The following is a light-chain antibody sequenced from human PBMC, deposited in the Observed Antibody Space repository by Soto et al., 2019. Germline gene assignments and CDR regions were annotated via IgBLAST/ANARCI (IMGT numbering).Light chain of an antibody. V-gene: IGLV2-14*01. Sequence: QPVLTQPASVSGSPGQSITISCNGTSSDVGGYNYVSWYQQHPGKAPKFMIYDVSNRPSGVSNRFSGSKSGNTASLTISGLQAEDEADYYCSSYTTSNTRQIVFGTGTKLTVL. CDR1: SSDVGGYNY. J-gene: IGLJ1*01. CDR3: SSYTTSNTRQIV. CDR2: DVS.